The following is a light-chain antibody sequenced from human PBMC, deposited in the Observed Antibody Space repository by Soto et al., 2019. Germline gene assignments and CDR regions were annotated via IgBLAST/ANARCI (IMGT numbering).Light chain of an antibody. J-gene: IGKJ1*01. CDR3: QQYDSYSWT. Sequence: DIQMTRSPSTLSASVGDRVTITCRASQSINIWLAWYQQKPGKAPKLLIYKASTLESGVPSRFSGSGSGTEFTLTISSLQPDDFATYYCQQYDSYSWTFGQGTKVEIK. CDR1: QSINIW. V-gene: IGKV1-5*03. CDR2: KAS.